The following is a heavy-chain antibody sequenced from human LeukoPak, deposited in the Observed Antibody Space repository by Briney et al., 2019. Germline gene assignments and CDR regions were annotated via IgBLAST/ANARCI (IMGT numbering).Heavy chain of an antibody. D-gene: IGHD1-26*01. CDR1: GYSISSGYY. Sequence: SETLSLTRTVSGYSISSGYYWGWIRQPPGKGLEWIGSIYHSGSTYYNPSLKSRVTISVDTSKNQFSLKLSSVTAADTAVYYCARDISGSYYGEDYWGQGTLVTVSS. J-gene: IGHJ4*02. CDR3: ARDISGSYYGEDY. CDR2: IYHSGST. V-gene: IGHV4-38-2*02.